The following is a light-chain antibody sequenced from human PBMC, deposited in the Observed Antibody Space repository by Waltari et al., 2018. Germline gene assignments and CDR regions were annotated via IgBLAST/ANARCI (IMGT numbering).Light chain of an antibody. CDR3: QEYNNWPPYS. V-gene: IGKV3-15*01. Sequence: IVMTQSPATLSVSPGERATLSCRASQNLHSNLAWYQQTPGQAPRLLIYGASIRVVGIPARFSGSGSGTEFSLTINSLQSEDLALYYCQEYNNWPPYSFGQGTKLEI. CDR1: QNLHSN. CDR2: GAS. J-gene: IGKJ2*03.